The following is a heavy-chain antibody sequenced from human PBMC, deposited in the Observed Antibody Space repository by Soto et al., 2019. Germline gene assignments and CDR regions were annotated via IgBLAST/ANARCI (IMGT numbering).Heavy chain of an antibody. J-gene: IGHJ4*02. D-gene: IGHD2-15*01. CDR2: INPSGGST. V-gene: IGHV1-46*01. CDR1: GYTFTSYY. CDR3: ALGHRVVDYFDY. Sequence: QVQLVQSGAEVKKPGASVKVSCKASGYTFTSYYMHWVRQAPGQGLEWMGIINPSGGSTSYAQKFQGRVTMTRDTPTSTVYMELSSLRSEDTAVYYCALGHRVVDYFDYWGQGTLVTVSS.